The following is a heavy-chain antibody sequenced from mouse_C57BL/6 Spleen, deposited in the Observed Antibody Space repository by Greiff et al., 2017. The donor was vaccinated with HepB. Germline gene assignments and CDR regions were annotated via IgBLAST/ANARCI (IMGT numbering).Heavy chain of an antibody. CDR1: GYTFTSYW. J-gene: IGHJ2*01. CDR3: ERGAPILGYFDY. CDR2: IDPSDSYT. V-gene: IGHV1-69*01. Sequence: QVQLQQPGAELVMPGASVKLSCKASGYTFTSYWMHWVKQRPGQGLEWIGEIDPSDSYTNYNQKFKGKSTLTVDKSSSTADMQLSSLTSEDSAVYSCERGAPILGYFDYWGQGTTLTVSA. D-gene: IGHD1-1*01.